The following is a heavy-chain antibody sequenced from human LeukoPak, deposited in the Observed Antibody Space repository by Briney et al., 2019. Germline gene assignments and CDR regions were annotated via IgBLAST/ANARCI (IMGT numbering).Heavy chain of an antibody. CDR1: VYTFTVYY. V-gene: IGHV1-2*02. Sequence: EASVRVSCKPSVYTFTVYYMHWVRQAPGQGLEWMGWINPNSGGTNYAQKFQGRVTMTRDTSISTAYMELSRLRSDDTAVYYCARGVYCTNGVCYPHFDYWGQGTLVTVSS. CDR2: INPNSGGT. D-gene: IGHD2-8*01. J-gene: IGHJ4*02. CDR3: ARGVYCTNGVCYPHFDY.